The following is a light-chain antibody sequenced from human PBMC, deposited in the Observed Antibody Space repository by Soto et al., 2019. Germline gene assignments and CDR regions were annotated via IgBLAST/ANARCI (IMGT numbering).Light chain of an antibody. CDR1: SSDVGGYNY. V-gene: IGLV2-14*01. CDR3: SSYTSSSPHVV. J-gene: IGLJ2*01. CDR2: EVS. Sequence: QSALTQPASVSGSPGQSITISRTGTSSDVGGYNYVSWYQQHPGKAPKLMIYEVSNRPSGVSNRFSGSKSGNTASLTISGLQAEDEADFYCSSYTSSSPHVVFGGGTKVTVL.